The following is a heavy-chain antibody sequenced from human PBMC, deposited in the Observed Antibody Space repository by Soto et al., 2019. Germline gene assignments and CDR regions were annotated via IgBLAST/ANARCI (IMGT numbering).Heavy chain of an antibody. V-gene: IGHV1-58*01. D-gene: IGHD3-3*01. Sequence: ASVKVSCKASGLTFTSSAVQWVRQARGQRLEWIGWIVVGSGNTNYAQKFQERVTITRDMSTSTAYMELSSLRSEYTAAYYCAADTIFGVVRNFDYWGQGTLVTVSS. J-gene: IGHJ4*02. CDR3: AADTIFGVVRNFDY. CDR2: IVVGSGNT. CDR1: GLTFTSSA.